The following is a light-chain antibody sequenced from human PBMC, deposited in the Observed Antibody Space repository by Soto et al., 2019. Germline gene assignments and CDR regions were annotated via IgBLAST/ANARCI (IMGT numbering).Light chain of an antibody. CDR2: DSS. Sequence: DIQMTQSPSTLSASVGDRVTITCRASQSISSWLAWYQQKPGKAPKLLIYDSSSLESGVTSRFSGSGSGTEFTLTISSLQPDDFATYYCQEYNSYSWTFGHGTKVEIK. J-gene: IGKJ1*01. CDR1: QSISSW. CDR3: QEYNSYSWT. V-gene: IGKV1-5*01.